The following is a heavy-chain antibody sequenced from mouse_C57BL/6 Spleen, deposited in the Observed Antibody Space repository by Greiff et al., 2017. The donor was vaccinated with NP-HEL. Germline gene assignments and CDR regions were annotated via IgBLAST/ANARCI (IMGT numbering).Heavy chain of an antibody. J-gene: IGHJ4*01. CDR1: GFTFTDYY. CDR3: ARSLLPNYDYAMDY. D-gene: IGHD2-10*01. V-gene: IGHV7-3*01. CDR2: IRNKANGYTT. Sequence: EVQGVESGGGLVQPGGSLSLSCAASGFTFTDYYMSWVRQPPGKALEWLGFIRNKANGYTTEYSASVKGRFTISRDNSQSILYLQMNALRAEDSATYYCARSLLPNYDYAMDYWGQGTSVTVSS.